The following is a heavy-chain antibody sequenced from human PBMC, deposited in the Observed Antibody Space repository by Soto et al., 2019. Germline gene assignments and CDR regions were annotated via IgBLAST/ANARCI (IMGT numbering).Heavy chain of an antibody. CDR3: AREKYYYDKSGYYSSYLDS. Sequence: GGSLRLSCVASGFTLSITDMCWVRQAPGKGLEWVSSISSSSSYIYYAESVKGRFTISRDNSQNTIYLQMNSLRAEDTAVYYCAREKYYYDKSGYYSSYLDSWGQGTPVTVSS. CDR2: ISSSSSYI. J-gene: IGHJ4*02. CDR1: GFTLSITD. V-gene: IGHV3-21*04. D-gene: IGHD3-22*01.